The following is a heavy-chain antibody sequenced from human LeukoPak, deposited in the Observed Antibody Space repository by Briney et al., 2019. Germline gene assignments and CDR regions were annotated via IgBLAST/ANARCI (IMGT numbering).Heavy chain of an antibody. D-gene: IGHD3-10*01. J-gene: IGHJ4*02. CDR2: IYTSGST. CDR3: ARGRGVRYYGSGSRGGYFDY. Sequence: SETLSLTCTASGGSISSGSYYWSWIRQPAGKGLEWIGRIYTSGSTNYNPSLKSRVTISVDTSKNQFSLKLSSVTAADTAVYYCARGRGVRYYGSGSRGGYFDYWGQGTLVTVSS. CDR1: GGSISSGSYY. V-gene: IGHV4-61*02.